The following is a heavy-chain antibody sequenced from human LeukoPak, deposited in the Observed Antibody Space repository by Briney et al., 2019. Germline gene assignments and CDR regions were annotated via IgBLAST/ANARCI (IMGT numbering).Heavy chain of an antibody. V-gene: IGHV1-18*01. CDR1: GYTFTSYG. CDR3: ARLSGCGGGWFLWPTVG. J-gene: IGHJ4*02. CDR2: ISADNGNT. D-gene: IGHD3-9*01. Sequence: ASVKVSCKASGYTFTSYGISWVRQAPGEGLEWMGWISADNGNTNYAQKFQGRVTMTTDTSTSTAYMELRSLRSADTAVYYCARLSGCGGGWFLWPTVGWGRETWVTVSS.